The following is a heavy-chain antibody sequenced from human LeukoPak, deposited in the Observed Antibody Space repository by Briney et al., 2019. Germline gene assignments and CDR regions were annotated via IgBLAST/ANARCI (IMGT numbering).Heavy chain of an antibody. V-gene: IGHV1-18*01. CDR2: ISAYSGNT. D-gene: IGHD2-2*01. CDR3: ARAPQECTSTSCPLGY. CDR1: GYAFTSYG. J-gene: IGHJ4*02. Sequence: ASVKVSCKGSGYAFTSYGITWVRQAPGQGLEWVAWISAYSGNTNYAHQKLQGRVTLTRDTSTSTAYMELRSLRSDDTAVFYCARAPQECTSTSCPLGYWGQGTLVTVSS.